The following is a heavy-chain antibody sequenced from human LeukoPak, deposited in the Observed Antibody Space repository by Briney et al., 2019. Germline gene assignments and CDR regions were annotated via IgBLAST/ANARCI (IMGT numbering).Heavy chain of an antibody. V-gene: IGHV3-33*05. CDR3: ASGSLGHYYDSSGYEY. Sequence: PGGSLRLSCAASGFSLSSYGMNWVRQAPGKGLEWVGGIKFDGIQEFYADSVKGQFTVSKDTSKNTLHLQMDSLRAEDTAVYYCASGSLGHYYDSSGYEYRGQGTLVTVSS. CDR1: GFSLSSYG. CDR2: IKFDGIQE. J-gene: IGHJ4*02. D-gene: IGHD3-22*01.